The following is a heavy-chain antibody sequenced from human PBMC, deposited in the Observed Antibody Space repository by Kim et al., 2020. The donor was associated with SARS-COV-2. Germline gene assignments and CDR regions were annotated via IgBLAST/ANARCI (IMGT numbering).Heavy chain of an antibody. CDR1: GGSISSYY. CDR2: IYYSGST. CDR3: ARTPYYYDSSGYPPFFDI. V-gene: IGHV4-59*01. D-gene: IGHD3-22*01. J-gene: IGHJ3*02. Sequence: SETLSLTCTVSGGSISSYYWSWIRQPPGKGLEWIGYIYYSGSTNYNPSLKSRVTISVDTSKNQFSLKLSSVTAADTAVYYCARTPYYYDSSGYPPFFDIWGQGTMVTVSS.